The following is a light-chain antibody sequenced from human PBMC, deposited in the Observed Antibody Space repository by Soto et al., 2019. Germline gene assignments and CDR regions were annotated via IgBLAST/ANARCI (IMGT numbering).Light chain of an antibody. V-gene: IGKV1-33*01. CDR1: QVITNY. J-gene: IGKJ2*01. CDR3: QHYENLPYT. Sequence: DIQLTQSASSLSASVGDRVTITCQASQVITNYLNWYQQKPGKAPKLLIYDISTLELEVSSRFSGSGSGTDFTFTISGLQPEDIATYYCQHYENLPYTFGQGTKLEI. CDR2: DIS.